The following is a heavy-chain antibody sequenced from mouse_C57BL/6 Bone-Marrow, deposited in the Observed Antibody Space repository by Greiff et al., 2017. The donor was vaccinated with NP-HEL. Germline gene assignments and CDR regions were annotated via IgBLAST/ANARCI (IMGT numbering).Heavy chain of an antibody. D-gene: IGHD2-4*01. CDR1: GFTFSSYA. CDR3: ARVAYYDFFAY. CDR2: ISDGGSYT. Sequence: EVQVVESGGGLVKPGGSLKLSCAASGFTFSSYAMSWVRQTPEKRLEWVATISDGGSYTYSQDNVKGRFTFSRDNAKNNLYLQMSHLKSEDTAMYYCARVAYYDFFAYWGQGTLVTVSA. V-gene: IGHV5-4*01. J-gene: IGHJ3*01.